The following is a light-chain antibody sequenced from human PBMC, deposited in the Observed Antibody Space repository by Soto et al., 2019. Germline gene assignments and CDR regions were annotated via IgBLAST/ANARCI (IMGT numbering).Light chain of an antibody. J-gene: IGLJ3*02. CDR3: ATWDDSLSGWV. Sequence: QSVLTQPPSVSAAPGQKVTIPCSGDSSNIGNNHVSWYQQLPGAAPKVLIFDNSERPSGVPDRFSGSKSGTSASLAISGLRSEDEADYFCATWDDSLSGWVFGGGTKVTVL. CDR1: SSNIGNNH. CDR2: DNS. V-gene: IGLV1-47*01.